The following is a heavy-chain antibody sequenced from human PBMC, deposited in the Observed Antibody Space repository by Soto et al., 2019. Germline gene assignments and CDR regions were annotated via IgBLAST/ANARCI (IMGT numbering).Heavy chain of an antibody. CDR3: AELIAVAGHDY. CDR1: GGSFSGYY. Sequence: SETLSLTCAVYGGSFSGYYWSWIRQPPGKGLEWIGEINHSGSTNYNPSLKSRVTISVDTSKNQFSLKLSSVTAADTAVYYCAELIAVAGHDYWGQGTLVTVSS. D-gene: IGHD6-19*01. V-gene: IGHV4-34*01. CDR2: INHSGST. J-gene: IGHJ4*02.